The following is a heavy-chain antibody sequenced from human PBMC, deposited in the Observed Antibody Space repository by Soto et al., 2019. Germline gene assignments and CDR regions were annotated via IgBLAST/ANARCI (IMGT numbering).Heavy chain of an antibody. J-gene: IGHJ2*01. D-gene: IGHD5-18*01. CDR2: IYYSGST. CDR1: GGSISSYY. V-gene: IGHV4-59*01. Sequence: QVQLQESGPGLVKPSETLSLTCTVSGGSISSYYWSWIRQPPGKGLEWIGYIYYSGSTNYDPSLKRRVTISLDTSKNQFSLRLSSVTAADTAVYYCARLRGGYSYGNWYFDLWGRGTLVTVSS. CDR3: ARLRGGYSYGNWYFDL.